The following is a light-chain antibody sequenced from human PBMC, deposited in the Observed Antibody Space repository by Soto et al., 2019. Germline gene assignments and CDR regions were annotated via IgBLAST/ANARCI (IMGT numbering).Light chain of an antibody. V-gene: IGLV2-8*01. CDR3: SSFTSSITYV. J-gene: IGLJ1*01. CDR2: EVS. CDR1: SSDIGGYNY. Sequence: QSALTQPPSASGSPGQSVTISCTGTSSDIGGYNYVSWYQQHPGKAPKLIIYEVSKRPSGVPDRFSGSKSGNTASLTVSGLQAEDEADYHCSSFTSSITYVFGTGTQLTVL.